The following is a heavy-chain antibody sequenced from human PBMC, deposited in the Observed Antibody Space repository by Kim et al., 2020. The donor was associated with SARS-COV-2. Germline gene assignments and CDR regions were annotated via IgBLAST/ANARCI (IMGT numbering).Heavy chain of an antibody. J-gene: IGHJ2*01. V-gene: IGHV4-39*01. D-gene: IGHD2-21*02. Sequence: SETLSLTCTVSGGSISSSSYYWGWIRQPPGKGLEWIGSIYYSGSTYYNPSLKSRVTISVDTSKNQFSLKLSSVTAADTAVYYCARHEAYCGGDCYLRFGWGSDWYFDLWGRGTLVTVSS. CDR3: ARHEAYCGGDCYLRFGWGSDWYFDL. CDR2: IYYSGST. CDR1: GGSISSSSYY.